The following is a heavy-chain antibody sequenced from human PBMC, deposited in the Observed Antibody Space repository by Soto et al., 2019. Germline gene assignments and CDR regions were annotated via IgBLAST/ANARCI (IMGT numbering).Heavy chain of an antibody. CDR3: ARDYFDSSDYTTNWFDP. CDR1: GASIRSSTFY. CDR2: IYYSGNT. D-gene: IGHD3-22*01. J-gene: IGHJ5*02. Sequence: PSETLSLTCTVSGASIRSSTFYWSWIRQPPGRGPEWIGSIYYSGNTYYKPSLKSRVSISIDTSRNQFSLKLTSVTAADTALYYCARDYFDSSDYTTNWFDPWGQGTLVTVSS. V-gene: IGHV4-39*01.